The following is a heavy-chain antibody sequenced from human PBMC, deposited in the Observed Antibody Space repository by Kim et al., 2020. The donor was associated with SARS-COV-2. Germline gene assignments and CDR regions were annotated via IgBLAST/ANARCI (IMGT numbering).Heavy chain of an antibody. J-gene: IGHJ4*01. CDR1: GGTLSNYV. V-gene: IGHV1-69*13. CDR3: AQVKGYSGSYYAPLDY. CDR2: IIPMFGSGSA. D-gene: IGHD1-26*01. Sequence: SVKVSCKPSGGTLSNYVMTWVRQAPGQGLEWMGGIIPMFGSGSANYAQKFQGRVTIIADESTRTVYLELSSLRSEDTAGYYCAQVKGYSGSYYAPLDYW.